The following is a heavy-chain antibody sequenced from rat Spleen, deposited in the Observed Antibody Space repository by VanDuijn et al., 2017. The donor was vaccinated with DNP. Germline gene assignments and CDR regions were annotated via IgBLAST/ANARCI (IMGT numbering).Heavy chain of an antibody. Sequence: QVQLKESGPGLVQPSQTLSLTCTVSGFSLTSYGVIWVRQPPGKGLEWIAAISSGGTTYYNSALRSRLNISRDTSKSQVFLKMNSLQTEDTAIYFCTREGAYFDYWGQGVMVTVSS. J-gene: IGHJ2*01. CDR1: GFSLTSYG. D-gene: IGHD1-11*01. V-gene: IGHV2S12*01. CDR2: ISSGGTT. CDR3: TREGAYFDY.